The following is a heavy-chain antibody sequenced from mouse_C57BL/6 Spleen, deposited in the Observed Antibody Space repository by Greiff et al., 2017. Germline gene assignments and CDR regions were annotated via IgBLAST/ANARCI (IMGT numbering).Heavy chain of an antibody. V-gene: IGHV5-16*01. CDR1: GFTFRDYY. Sequence: EVKLMESEGGLVQPGSSMKLSCTASGFTFRDYYMAWVRQVPEKGLEWVANINYDGSSTYYLDSLKSRFIISRDNAKNILYLQMSSLKSEDTATYYCARAPTTVVARHWYFDVWGTGTTVTVSS. D-gene: IGHD1-1*01. J-gene: IGHJ1*03. CDR3: ARAPTTVVARHWYFDV. CDR2: INYDGSST.